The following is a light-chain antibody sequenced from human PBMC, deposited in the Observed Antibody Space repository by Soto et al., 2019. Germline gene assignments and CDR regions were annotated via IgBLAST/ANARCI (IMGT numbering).Light chain of an antibody. CDR2: AVS. CDR3: QQYNSYSGM. V-gene: IGKV1-16*01. CDR1: QGISSY. J-gene: IGKJ1*01. Sequence: DIQLTQSPSSLSASVGGRVTITCRVSQGISSYLNWYRQKPGKVPKSMIFAVSNLESGVPSRFSGNGSGTEFTLTISGLQPDDVASYYCQQYNSYSGMLGQGTKVDIK.